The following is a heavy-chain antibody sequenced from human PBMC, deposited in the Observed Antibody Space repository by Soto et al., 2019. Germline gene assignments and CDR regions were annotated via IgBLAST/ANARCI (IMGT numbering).Heavy chain of an antibody. Sequence: ASVKVSCKASGYTFTSYYMHWVRQAPGQGLEWMGIINPSGGSTSYAQKFQGRVTMTRDTSTSTVYMELSSLRSEDTAVYYCAVPGHGDDYGGYGSVYFDYWGQGNLVTVSS. D-gene: IGHD4-17*01. CDR2: INPSGGST. CDR3: AVPGHGDDYGGYGSVYFDY. J-gene: IGHJ4*02. CDR1: GYTFTSYY. V-gene: IGHV1-46*01.